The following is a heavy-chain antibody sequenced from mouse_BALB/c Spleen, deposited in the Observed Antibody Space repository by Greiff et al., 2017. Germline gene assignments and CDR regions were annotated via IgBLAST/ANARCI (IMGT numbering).Heavy chain of an antibody. D-gene: IGHD2-1*01. CDR2: ISSGGSYT. J-gene: IGHJ1*01. CDR3: ARQNGNWYIEV. CDR1: GFTFSSYG. Sequence: EVKLVESGGDLVKPGGSLKLSCAASGFTFSSYGMSWVRQTPDKRLEWVATISSGGSYTYYPDSVKGRFTISRDNAKNTLYLQMSSLKSEDTAMYYCARQNGNWYIEVGGEGTTVTVA. V-gene: IGHV5-6*01.